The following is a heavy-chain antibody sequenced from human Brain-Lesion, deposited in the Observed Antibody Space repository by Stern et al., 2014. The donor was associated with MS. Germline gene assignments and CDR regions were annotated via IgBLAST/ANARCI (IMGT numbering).Heavy chain of an antibody. CDR2: VYFSGST. D-gene: IGHD4-23*01. CDR3: ATRTTMATRSYWYFDL. J-gene: IGHJ2*01. V-gene: IGHV4-39*01. CDR1: GGSLSDSSYY. Sequence: QVQLQESGPGLVKPSQTLSLTCTVSGGSLSDSSYYWGWIRQSPGKGLEWIGSVYFSGSTHYNPSLKSRVTISVDTSKNQFSLKGNSMTAADTAMYYCATRTTMATRSYWYFDLWGRGTLVTVSS.